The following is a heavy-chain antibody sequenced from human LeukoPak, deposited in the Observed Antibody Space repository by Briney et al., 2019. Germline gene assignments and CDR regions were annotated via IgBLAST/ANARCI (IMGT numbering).Heavy chain of an antibody. CDR2: FYYSGSD. V-gene: IGHV4-59*01. CDR1: GASITSYY. Sequence: PSETLSLTCTVSGASITSYYWNWIRQPPGEGLEWIGYFYYSGSDNYNPSLKSRTTISVDTSKNQFSLKLTSVTAADTAVYYCVRGFCSGATCYHFDYWGQGTLVTVSS. J-gene: IGHJ4*02. D-gene: IGHD2-15*01. CDR3: VRGFCSGATCYHFDY.